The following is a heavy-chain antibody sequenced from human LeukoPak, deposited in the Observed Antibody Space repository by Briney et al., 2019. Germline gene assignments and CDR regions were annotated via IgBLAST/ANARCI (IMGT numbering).Heavy chain of an antibody. Sequence: GGSLRLSCAATGFTFSSYAMSWVRQAPGKGLEWVSAISGSGGSTYYADSVKGRFTISRDNSKNTLYLQMNSLRAEDTAVYYCAKIPSGPAVFRYYFDYWGQGTLVTVSS. J-gene: IGHJ4*02. CDR1: GFTFSSYA. D-gene: IGHD2-2*01. CDR2: ISGSGGST. CDR3: AKIPSGPAVFRYYFDY. V-gene: IGHV3-23*01.